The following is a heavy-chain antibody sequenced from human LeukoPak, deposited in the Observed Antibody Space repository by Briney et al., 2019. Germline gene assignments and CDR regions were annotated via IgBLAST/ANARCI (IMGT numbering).Heavy chain of an antibody. Sequence: ASVKVSCKASGYSFTNYGISWVRQAPGQGLEWMGWISAHNGNTNYAQKLQGRVTMTTDTSTSTAYMELRTLRSDDTAVYYCARDHSYASRGGSFDYSGQGTLVTVSS. CDR1: GYSFTNYG. J-gene: IGHJ4*02. D-gene: IGHD3-16*01. CDR2: ISAHNGNT. V-gene: IGHV1-18*01. CDR3: ARDHSYASRGGSFDY.